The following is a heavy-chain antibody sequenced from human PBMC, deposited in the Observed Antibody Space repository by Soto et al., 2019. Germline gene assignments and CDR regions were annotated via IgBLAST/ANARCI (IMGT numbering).Heavy chain of an antibody. Sequence: SVKVSCKASGFTFSSSAVQWLRQARGQRLEWIGWIVVGSGNTNYAQKFQERVTITRDMSTSTAYMELSSLRSEDTAVYYCAALSIAAREFDYWGQGTLVTVSS. CDR3: AALSIAAREFDY. CDR2: IVVGSGNT. D-gene: IGHD6-6*01. CDR1: GFTFSSSA. J-gene: IGHJ4*02. V-gene: IGHV1-58*01.